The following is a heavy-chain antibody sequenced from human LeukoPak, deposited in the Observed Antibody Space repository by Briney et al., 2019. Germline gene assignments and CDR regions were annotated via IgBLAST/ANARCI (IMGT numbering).Heavy chain of an antibody. CDR1: GFTFSSYA. D-gene: IGHD3-22*01. Sequence: GGSLRLSCAASGFTFSSYAMSWFRQAPGKGLEWVSAISGSGGSTYYADSVKGRFTISRDNSKTPLYLQMNSLSAEDTAVYYCAKDRVSGHYSGYYFDYWGQGTLVTVSS. V-gene: IGHV3-23*01. J-gene: IGHJ4*02. CDR2: ISGSGGST. CDR3: AKDRVSGHYSGYYFDY.